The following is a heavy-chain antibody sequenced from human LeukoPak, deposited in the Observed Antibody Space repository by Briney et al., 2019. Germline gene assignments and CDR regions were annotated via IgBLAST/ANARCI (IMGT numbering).Heavy chain of an antibody. CDR1: GFSFSTYG. D-gene: IGHD3-10*01. CDR2: IRHDGSSK. J-gene: IGHJ4*02. V-gene: IGHV3-30*02. CDR3: ARDYILSYDY. Sequence: GGSLRLSCVASGFSFSTYGMHWVRQAPGKGLEWVAFIRHDGSSKYYADSVKGRFTISRDNSKNTLYLQMNSLRAEDTAVYYCARDYILSYDYWGQGTLVTVSS.